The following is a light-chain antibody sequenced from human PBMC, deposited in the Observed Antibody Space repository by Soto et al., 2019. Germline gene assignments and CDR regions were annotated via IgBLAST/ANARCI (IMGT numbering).Light chain of an antibody. CDR2: GAS. V-gene: IGKV3-15*01. J-gene: IGKJ1*01. CDR1: QSVGSN. CDR3: QQYNNWPPDRT. Sequence: EIVVTQSPATLSVSPGERATLSCRASQSVGSNLAWYQQKPGQAPRLLIYGASTRATGIPARFSGSGSGTEFTLTISSLKSEDFAIYFCQQYNNWPPDRTFGQGTKVEIK.